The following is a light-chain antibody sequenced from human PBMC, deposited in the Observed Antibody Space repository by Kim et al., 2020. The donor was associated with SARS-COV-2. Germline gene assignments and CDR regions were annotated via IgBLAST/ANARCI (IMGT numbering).Light chain of an antibody. CDR2: GQN. J-gene: IGLJ2*01. V-gene: IGLV3-19*01. Sequence: SSELTQDPAVSVALGQTVKITCQGDSLRSYYATWYQQKPGQAPVLVVYGQNSRPSGIPDRFSGSNSGSTASLTITGAQAEDEADYYCNSRDNNLNHRVLFGGGTQLTVL. CDR1: SLRSYY. CDR3: NSRDNNLNHRVL.